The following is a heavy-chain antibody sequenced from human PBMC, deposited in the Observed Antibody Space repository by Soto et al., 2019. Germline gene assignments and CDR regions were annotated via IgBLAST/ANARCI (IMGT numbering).Heavy chain of an antibody. CDR1: GYTFTSYS. CDR2: INPGNGNT. J-gene: IGHJ6*02. CDR3: AREGYYYVSGTYPGTYGVDV. V-gene: IGHV1-3*01. Sequence: QVQLVQSGAEVKKPGASVKVSCEASGYTFTSYSMHWVRQAPGQRLEWLGWINPGNGNTKYSEKFQGRVTITRETSASTAYMELSSLRSEDTAVYYCAREGYYYVSGTYPGTYGVDVWGQVTTVTVSS. D-gene: IGHD3-10*01.